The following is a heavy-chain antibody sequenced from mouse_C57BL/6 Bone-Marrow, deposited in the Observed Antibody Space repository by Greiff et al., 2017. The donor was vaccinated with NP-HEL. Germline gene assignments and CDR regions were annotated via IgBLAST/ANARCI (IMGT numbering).Heavy chain of an antibody. Sequence: QVQLQQSGAELARPGASVKLSCKASGYTFTSYGISWVKQRTGQGLEWIGEIYPRSGNTYYNEKFKGKATLTADKSSSTAYMELRSLTSEDSAVYFCARSAIYYYYDWVDFDYWGQGTTLTVSS. D-gene: IGHD2-4*01. CDR1: GYTFTSYG. V-gene: IGHV1-81*01. CDR2: IYPRSGNT. J-gene: IGHJ2*01. CDR3: ARSAIYYYYDWVDFDY.